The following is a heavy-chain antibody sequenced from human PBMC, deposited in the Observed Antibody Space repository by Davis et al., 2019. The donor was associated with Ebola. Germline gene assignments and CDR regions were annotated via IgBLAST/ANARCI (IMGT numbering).Heavy chain of an antibody. CDR2: AHFGGST. Sequence: SETLSLTCTVSGGSLANSLYFRTWLRQSPGKGREWIGSAHFGGSTYYNPSLTHRVTISVDTSSNQFSLKLTSVTAADTASYFCSRRAGTTIFGVVKGWFDPWGQGTLVTVSS. D-gene: IGHD3-3*01. J-gene: IGHJ5*02. V-gene: IGHV4-39*01. CDR1: GGSLANSLYF. CDR3: SRRAGTTIFGVVKGWFDP.